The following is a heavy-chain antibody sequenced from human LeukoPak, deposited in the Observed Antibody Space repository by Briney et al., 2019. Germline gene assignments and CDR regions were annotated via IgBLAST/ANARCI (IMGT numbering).Heavy chain of an antibody. V-gene: IGHV1-46*01. CDR1: GYAFTSYY. D-gene: IGHD6-19*01. CDR3: ARAIAVAGTGDY. Sequence: ASVKVSCKASGYAFTSYYMHWVRQAPGQGLEWMGIINPSGGSTSYAQKFQGRVTMTGDTSTSTVYMELSSLRSEDTAVYYCARAIAVAGTGDYWGQGTLVTVSS. J-gene: IGHJ4*02. CDR2: INPSGGST.